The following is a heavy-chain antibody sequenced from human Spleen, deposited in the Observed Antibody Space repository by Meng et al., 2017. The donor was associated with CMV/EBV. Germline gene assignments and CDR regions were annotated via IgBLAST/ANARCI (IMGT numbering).Heavy chain of an antibody. V-gene: IGHV3-21*01. CDR2: ISRSSDYI. D-gene: IGHD1-7*01. Sequence: GGSLRLSCIASGFTFSTSSMNWVRQAPGKGLEWVSSISRSSDYIHYADSVKGRFTVSRDNAKNSLYLQMNSLRVEDTAVYYCARVGTTTSGLYYWGPGTLVTVSS. CDR3: ARVGTTTSGLYY. CDR1: GFTFSTSS. J-gene: IGHJ4*02.